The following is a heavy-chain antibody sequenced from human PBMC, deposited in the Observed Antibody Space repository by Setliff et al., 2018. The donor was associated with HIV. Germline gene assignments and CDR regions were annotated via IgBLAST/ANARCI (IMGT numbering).Heavy chain of an antibody. CDR3: ARDHVFGSRTGFDP. J-gene: IGHJ5*02. V-gene: IGHV4-34*01. CDR1: GGSFSGYY. CDR2: INHSGST. Sequence: PSETLSLTCAVYGGSFSGYYWSWIRQPPGKGLEWIGEINHSGSTYYNPSLKSRVTISVDTSKNQFSLKLSSVTAADTAVYYCARDHVFGSRTGFDPWGPGILVTVSS. D-gene: IGHD3-10*01.